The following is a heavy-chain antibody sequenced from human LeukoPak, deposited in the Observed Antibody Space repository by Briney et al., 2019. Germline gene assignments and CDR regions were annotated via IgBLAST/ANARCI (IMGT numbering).Heavy chain of an antibody. V-gene: IGHV3-64D*09. CDR2: ISDSGGST. J-gene: IGHJ6*02. D-gene: IGHD2-15*01. CDR3: VRGYSFGPYGMDV. CDR1: GFSFRTYA. Sequence: GGPLRLSCAASGFSFRTYAMTWVRQAPGKGLEYVSAISDSGGSTYYADSVKGRFTISRDNSKNTLYLQMSSLRAEDTAVYFCVRGYSFGPYGMDVWGQGTTVTVSS.